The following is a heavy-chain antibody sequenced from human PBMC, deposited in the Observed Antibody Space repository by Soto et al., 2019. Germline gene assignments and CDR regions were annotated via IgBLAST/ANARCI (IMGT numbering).Heavy chain of an antibody. V-gene: IGHV1-69*01. Sequence: QVQLVQSGAEVKKPGSSVKVSCKASGGTFSSYAISWVRQAPGQGLEWMGGIIPIFGTANYAQKFQGRVRITADESTSTAYMERSSLRAEDTAVYYCARLWFGEFHYYYYYSGMDVWGQGTTVTVSS. D-gene: IGHD3-10*01. CDR3: ARLWFGEFHYYYYYSGMDV. CDR2: IIPIFGTA. J-gene: IGHJ6*02. CDR1: GGTFSSYA.